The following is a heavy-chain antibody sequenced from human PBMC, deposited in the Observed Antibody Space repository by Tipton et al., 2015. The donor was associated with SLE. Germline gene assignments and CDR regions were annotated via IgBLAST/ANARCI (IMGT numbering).Heavy chain of an antibody. V-gene: IGHV3-30*04. D-gene: IGHD1-26*01. CDR1: GLTFSSYA. Sequence: SLRLSCAASGLTFSSYAMHWVRQAPGKGPEWVAVISYDGSNKYYADSVKGRFTISRDNSKNTLYLQMNSLRAEDTAVYYCARDLVGALYYFDYWGQGTLVTVSS. CDR3: ARDLVGALYYFDY. J-gene: IGHJ4*02. CDR2: ISYDGSNK.